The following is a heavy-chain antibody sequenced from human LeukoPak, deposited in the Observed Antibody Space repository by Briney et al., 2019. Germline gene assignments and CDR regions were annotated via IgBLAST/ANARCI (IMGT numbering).Heavy chain of an antibody. J-gene: IGHJ6*02. CDR1: RFTFSRYG. D-gene: IGHD3-16*01. CDR3: ANELKWGEYYGMDV. Sequence: GGSLRLSCAASRFTFSRYGMHWVRQAPGKGLEWVAAISYDGSNKYYGDSVKGRFTISRDNSKNTLYLQMNSLRAEDTALYYCANELKWGEYYGMDVWGQGTTVTVSS. V-gene: IGHV3-30*18. CDR2: ISYDGSNK.